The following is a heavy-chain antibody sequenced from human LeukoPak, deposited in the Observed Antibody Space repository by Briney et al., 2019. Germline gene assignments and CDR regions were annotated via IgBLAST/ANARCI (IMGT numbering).Heavy chain of an antibody. CDR2: ISGGGGRT. Sequence: GGSLRLSRAPSGFTFSSYAMRWVRQAPGKGLEWVSAISGGGGRTYYADPVKRRFSIHRDNSMNTVYLQMNSLRAEDTAVYYCAKGDYLVATIVAHYWGQGTLVTVSS. V-gene: IGHV3-23*01. D-gene: IGHD5-12*01. J-gene: IGHJ4*02. CDR1: GFTFSSYA. CDR3: AKGDYLVATIVAHY.